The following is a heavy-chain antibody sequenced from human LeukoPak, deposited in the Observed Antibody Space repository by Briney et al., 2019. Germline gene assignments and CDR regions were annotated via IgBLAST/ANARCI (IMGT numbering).Heavy chain of an antibody. Sequence: PSETLSLTCTVSGGSISSHYWSWIRQPAGKGLEWIGRIYTSGGTNYNPSLKSRVTMSVDTSKNQFSLKLSSVTAADTAIYYCARDIGYCGTTSCWEAFDIWGQGIMVTVSS. CDR2: IYTSGGT. CDR1: GGSISSHY. CDR3: ARDIGYCGTTSCWEAFDI. V-gene: IGHV4-4*07. J-gene: IGHJ3*02. D-gene: IGHD2-2*01.